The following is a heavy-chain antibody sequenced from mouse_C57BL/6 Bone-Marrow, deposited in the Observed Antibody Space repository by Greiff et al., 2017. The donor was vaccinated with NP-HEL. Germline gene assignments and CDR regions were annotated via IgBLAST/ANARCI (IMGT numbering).Heavy chain of an antibody. Sequence: VQLQQSGAELAKPGASVKLSCKASGYTFTSYWMHWVKQRPGQGLEWIGYINPSSGYTKYNQKFKDKATLTADKSSSSAYMQLSSLTYEASADYYCAALISVAYWGQGTLVTVSA. D-gene: IGHD1-1*01. CDR1: GYTFTSYW. V-gene: IGHV1-7*01. CDR3: AALISVAY. CDR2: INPSSGYT. J-gene: IGHJ3*01.